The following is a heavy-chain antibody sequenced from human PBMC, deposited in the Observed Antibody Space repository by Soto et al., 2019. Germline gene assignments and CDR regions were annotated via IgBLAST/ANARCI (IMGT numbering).Heavy chain of an antibody. CDR2: IWYHVNTY. CDR1: AFTFSTYG. CDR3: ARDRGYGGNYVFDF. D-gene: IGHD4-4*01. V-gene: IGHV3-33*01. Sequence: GGSLSLSCPMAAFTFSTYGVDWVRHAPGKGLEWVATIWYHVNTYYYKDSIKGRFAVSRDNSKNTVFLQMNTLRAEDTATYYCARDRGYGGNYVFDFWGLGTLVTVSS. J-gene: IGHJ4*02.